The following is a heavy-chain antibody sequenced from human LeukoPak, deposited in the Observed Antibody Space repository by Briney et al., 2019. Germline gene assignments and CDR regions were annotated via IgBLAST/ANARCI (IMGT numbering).Heavy chain of an antibody. CDR2: INGEGSRI. J-gene: IGHJ6*02. CDR1: GFNLRTYW. Sequence: PGGSLRLSCAVTGFNLRTYWIHWVRHSPGRGLEWVARINGEGSRISYADSVRGRFTISRDNAKNTAYLQMNSLRAEDPALYYCARDPGYYYYGMDVWGQGTTVVVSS. V-gene: IGHV3-74*01. CDR3: ARDPGYYYYGMDV.